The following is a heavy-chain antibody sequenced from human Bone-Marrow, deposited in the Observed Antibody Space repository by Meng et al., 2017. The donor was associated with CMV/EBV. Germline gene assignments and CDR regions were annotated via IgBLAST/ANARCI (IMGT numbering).Heavy chain of an antibody. Sequence: ASVKVSCKGSGYAFTSYYMHWVRQAPGQGLEWMGIINPSGGSTSYAQKFQGRVTMTRDTSTSTVYMELSSLRSEDTAVYYCARDWWWQQLGYGMDVWGQGTTVTVSS. J-gene: IGHJ6*02. CDR2: INPSGGST. CDR3: ARDWWWQQLGYGMDV. CDR1: GYAFTSYY. D-gene: IGHD6-13*01. V-gene: IGHV1-46*01.